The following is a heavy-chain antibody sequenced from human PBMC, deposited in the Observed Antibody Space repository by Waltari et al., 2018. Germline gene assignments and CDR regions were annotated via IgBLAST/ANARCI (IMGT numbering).Heavy chain of an antibody. Sequence: QVQLVESGGGVVQPGRSLRLSCAASGFTFSSYAMHWVRQAPGKGLEWVAVISYDGSNKYYADSVKGRFTISRDNSKNTLYLQMNSLRAEDTAVYYCARDNDYGDYIEYFQHWGQGTLVTVSS. CDR2: ISYDGSNK. CDR3: ARDNDYGDYIEYFQH. D-gene: IGHD4-17*01. J-gene: IGHJ1*01. V-gene: IGHV3-30*01. CDR1: GFTFSSYA.